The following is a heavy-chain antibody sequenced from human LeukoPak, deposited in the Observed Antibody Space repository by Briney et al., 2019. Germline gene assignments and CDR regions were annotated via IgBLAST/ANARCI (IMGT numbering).Heavy chain of an antibody. CDR3: ARETYYYRPDGMDV. J-gene: IGHJ6*02. CDR2: ISAYNGNT. V-gene: IGHV1-18*01. D-gene: IGHD3-10*01. Sequence: ASVKVSCKASGYTFTSYGVSWVRQAPGQGLEWMGWISAYNGNTNYAQKFQGRITMTTDTSTSTAYMELRSLRSDDTAVYYCARETYYYRPDGMDVWGQGTTVTVSS. CDR1: GYTFTSYG.